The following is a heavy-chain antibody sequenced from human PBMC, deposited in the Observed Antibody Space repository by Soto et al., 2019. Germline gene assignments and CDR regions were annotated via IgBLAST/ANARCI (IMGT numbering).Heavy chain of an antibody. CDR3: ASDRRGPIFGVVTLYYYYYGMDV. V-gene: IGHV1-2*04. J-gene: IGHJ6*02. CDR1: GYTFTGYY. Sequence: GASVKVSCKASGYTFTGYYMHWVRQAPGQGLEWMGWINPNSGGTNYAQKFQGWVTMTRDTSISTAYMELSRLRSDDTAVYYCASDRRGPIFGVVTLYYYYYGMDVWGQGTTVTVSS. CDR2: INPNSGGT. D-gene: IGHD3-3*01.